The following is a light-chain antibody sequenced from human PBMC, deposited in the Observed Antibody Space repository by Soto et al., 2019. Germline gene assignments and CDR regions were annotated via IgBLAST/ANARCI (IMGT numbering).Light chain of an antibody. V-gene: IGKV3-15*01. CDR1: QSVGGD. Sequence: EIVMTQSPVTLSVSPGERATLSCRASQSVGGDLAWYQQKPGQAPRLLIYRASTRATGIPARFSGSWSGTEFTLTISSLQSEDFAIYYCQQFSNWPPLPFGQGTKVEIK. CDR3: QQFSNWPPLP. J-gene: IGKJ1*01. CDR2: RAS.